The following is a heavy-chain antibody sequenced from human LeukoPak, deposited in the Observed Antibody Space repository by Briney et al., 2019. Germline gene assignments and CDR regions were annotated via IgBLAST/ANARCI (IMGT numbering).Heavy chain of an antibody. J-gene: IGHJ4*02. CDR3: ARGVGYGVQGALDY. D-gene: IGHD5-12*01. CDR2: ISAYNGDT. V-gene: IGHV1-18*04. CDR1: GYTFSSYG. Sequence: VASVKVSCKSSGYTFSSYGISWVRQAPGHGLEWMGWISAYNGDTKYPQRLQGRVTLTTDTSTSTAYMALKSLRSDDTAVYYCARGVGYGVQGALDYWGQGTLVTVSS.